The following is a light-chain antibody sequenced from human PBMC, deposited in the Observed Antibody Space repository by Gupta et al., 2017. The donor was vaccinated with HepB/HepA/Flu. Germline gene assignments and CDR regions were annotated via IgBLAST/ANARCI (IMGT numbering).Light chain of an antibody. CDR2: GTS. CDR3: QKTVSAPYT. Sequence: QMTQSPSSLSATVGDRVTITCRASQNIGHNLNWYRQKPGKAPDLLIYGTSTLQSGVPSRFSGSGSGTDFTLTIDRLQREDFATYYCQKTVSAPYTFGQGTRL. CDR1: QNIGHN. V-gene: IGKV1-39*01. J-gene: IGKJ2*01.